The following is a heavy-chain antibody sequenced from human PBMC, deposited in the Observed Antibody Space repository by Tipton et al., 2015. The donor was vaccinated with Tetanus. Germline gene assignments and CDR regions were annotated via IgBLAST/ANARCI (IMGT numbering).Heavy chain of an antibody. V-gene: IGHV5-51*01. Sequence: MQLVQSGGEVKKPGESLKISCKGSGYIFNNYWIGWVRQKPGKGLEWGGIIYPGDSDTRYSPSFQGQVTISVDKSINPAYLQWSSLKASDTSMFYCARAHCTDGVCNFDFWGQGALVTVAS. CDR1: GYIFNNYW. J-gene: IGHJ4*02. D-gene: IGHD2-8*01. CDR3: ARAHCTDGVCNFDF. CDR2: IYPGDSDT.